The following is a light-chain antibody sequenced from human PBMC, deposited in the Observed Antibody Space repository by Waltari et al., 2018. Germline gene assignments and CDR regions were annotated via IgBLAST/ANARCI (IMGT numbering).Light chain of an antibody. V-gene: IGLV3-9*01. Sequence: SYELTQPPSVSVALGQTATIPCGGNHLGKKNVHWYQQKAGQAPVLVIYRDSNRPSGIPERFSGSNSRNAATLTISRVQADDAADYYCQVWDSSWVFGGGSKLTVL. CDR2: RDS. CDR3: QVWDSSWV. J-gene: IGLJ3*02. CDR1: HLGKKN.